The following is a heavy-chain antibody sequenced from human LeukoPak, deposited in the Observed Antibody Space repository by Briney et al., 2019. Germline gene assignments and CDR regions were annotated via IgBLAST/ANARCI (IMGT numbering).Heavy chain of an antibody. D-gene: IGHD2-15*01. CDR1: GYSFTHHL. V-gene: IGHV5-51*01. CDR3: ARHRPYQVDLDY. J-gene: IGHJ4*02. CDR2: IYPGDSDN. Sequence: PGGALKISFRGSGYSFTHHLVGWVRPIPGKGPGWLEVIYPGDSDNKYSPSFRRQVTITADKSICTAYLMWRRVEASDTAMYYCARHRPYQVDLDYWGQGTLVTVSS.